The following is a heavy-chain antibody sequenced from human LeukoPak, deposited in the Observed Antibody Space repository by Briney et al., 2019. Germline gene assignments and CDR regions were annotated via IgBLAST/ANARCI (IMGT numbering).Heavy chain of an antibody. Sequence: GGSLRLSCVASGFTFNNFAMSWVRQAPGKGLVWVSRIDRDGSRINYADSVKGRFTISRDNGKNTLFLQMNSLRAEDAAVYYCVRGNDYGGPHYWGQGTLVTVSS. CDR2: IDRDGSRI. CDR1: GFTFNNFA. V-gene: IGHV3-74*01. D-gene: IGHD4-23*01. CDR3: VRGNDYGGPHY. J-gene: IGHJ4*02.